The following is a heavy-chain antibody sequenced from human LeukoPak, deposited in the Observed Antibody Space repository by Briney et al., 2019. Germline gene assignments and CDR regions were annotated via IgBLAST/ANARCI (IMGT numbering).Heavy chain of an antibody. Sequence: GGSLKLSCAASGFTVINNYMSWVRQAPGKGLEWVSIIDTGVNTYYTDSVKGRFTISRDNSKNTLYLQMNSLRAEDTAMYYCARDLNYWGQGTLVTVSS. CDR3: ARDLNY. J-gene: IGHJ4*02. V-gene: IGHV3-53*01. CDR1: GFTVINNY. CDR2: IDTGVNT.